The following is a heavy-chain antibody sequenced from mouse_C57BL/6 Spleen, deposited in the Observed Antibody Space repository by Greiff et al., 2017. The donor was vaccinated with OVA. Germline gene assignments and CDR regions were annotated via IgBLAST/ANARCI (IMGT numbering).Heavy chain of an antibody. Sequence: QVQLKQSGAELVRPGTSVKVSCKASGYAFTNYLIEWVKQRPGQGLEWIGVINPGSGGTNYNEKFKGKATLTADKSSSTAYMQLSSLTSEDSAVYFCARGIYDYYEGFAYWGQGTLVTVSA. CDR3: ARGIYDYYEGFAY. CDR1: GYAFTNYL. J-gene: IGHJ3*01. V-gene: IGHV1-54*01. CDR2: INPGSGGT. D-gene: IGHD2-4*01.